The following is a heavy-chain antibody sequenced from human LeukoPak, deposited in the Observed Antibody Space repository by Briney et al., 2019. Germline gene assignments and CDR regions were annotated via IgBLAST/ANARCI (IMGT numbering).Heavy chain of an antibody. CDR2: INPNSGGT. CDR1: GYTFTGYY. D-gene: IGHD3-9*01. CDR3: ARPYYNILTGYPN. Sequence: ASVTVSCKASGYTFTGYYMHWVRQAPGQGLGWMGWINPNSGGTNYAQKVPGRVTMTRATDISTAYMELRMLRSDDEAVYFCARPYYNILTGYPNWGEGTLVTVSS. J-gene: IGHJ4*02. V-gene: IGHV1-2*02.